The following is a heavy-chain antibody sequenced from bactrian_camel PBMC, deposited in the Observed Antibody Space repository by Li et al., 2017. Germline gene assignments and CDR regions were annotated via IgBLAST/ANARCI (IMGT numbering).Heavy chain of an antibody. V-gene: IGHV3S31*01. CDR2: FYTGGGAA. CDR1: GYTYTAGC. J-gene: IGHJ4*01. D-gene: IGHD4*01. Sequence: VQLVESGGGSVQAGGSLVLSCAASGYTYTAGCMAWFRQTPGQEREGVATFYTGGGAAYYAASVKGRFTVSRGTAEDSVDLQMNSLKPEDTAMYYCAASRPELNYDCYSSSWSIEYNYWGQGTQVTVS. CDR3: AASRPELNYDCYSSSWSIEYNY.